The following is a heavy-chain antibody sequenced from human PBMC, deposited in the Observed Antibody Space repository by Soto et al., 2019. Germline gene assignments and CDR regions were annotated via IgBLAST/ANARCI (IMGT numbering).Heavy chain of an antibody. J-gene: IGHJ4*02. Sequence: GGSLRLSCAASGFTFSSYWMSWVRQAPGKGLEWVANIKQDGSEKYYVDSVKGRFTISRDNAKNSLYLQMNSLRAEDTAVYYCARGDTAMGSHFDYWGQGTLVTVSS. CDR2: IKQDGSEK. D-gene: IGHD5-18*01. CDR3: ARGDTAMGSHFDY. CDR1: GFTFSSYW. V-gene: IGHV3-7*01.